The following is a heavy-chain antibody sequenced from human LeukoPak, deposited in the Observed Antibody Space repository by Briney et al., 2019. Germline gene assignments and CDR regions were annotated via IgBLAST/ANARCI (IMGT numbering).Heavy chain of an antibody. CDR3: ARDSGSAACDI. J-gene: IGHJ3*02. V-gene: IGHV3-21*01. Sequence: GGSLRLSCQASGFTFSSYSMNWDRQAPGKGLEWVSSISSSSSYIYYADSVKGRFTISRDNAKNSLYLQMNSLRAEDTAVYYFARDSGSAACDIWGQGTMVTVSS. CDR2: ISSSSSYI. D-gene: IGHD3-10*01. CDR1: GFTFSSYS.